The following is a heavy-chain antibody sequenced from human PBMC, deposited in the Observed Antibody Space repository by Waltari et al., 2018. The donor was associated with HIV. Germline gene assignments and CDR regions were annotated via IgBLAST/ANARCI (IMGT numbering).Heavy chain of an antibody. CDR1: GYTFTRYA. CDR2: INAGNCDT. D-gene: IGHD3-9*01. J-gene: IGHJ4*02. Sequence: QVQLVQSGAEVKKPGASVKVSCKASGYTFTRYAMHWGRQAPGQRLERMGWINAGNCDTKYSQKFHGRVTITRDTSASTAYMELSSLRSEDTAVYYCARDRYYDILIGSYYFDYWGQGTLVTVSS. V-gene: IGHV1-3*01. CDR3: ARDRYYDILIGSYYFDY.